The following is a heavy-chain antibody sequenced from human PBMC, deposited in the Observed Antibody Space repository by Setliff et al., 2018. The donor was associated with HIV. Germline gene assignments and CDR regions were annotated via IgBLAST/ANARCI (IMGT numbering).Heavy chain of an antibody. CDR1: GGSFSGYY. D-gene: IGHD2-2*01. J-gene: IGHJ3*02. CDR3: ARDGCTSTSCYFIRAFDT. CDR2: INHSGNT. Sequence: SETLSLTCGVYGGSFSGYYWNWIRQPPGKGLEWIGEINHSGNTYYDPSLKSRVTISVDTSRNQFSLNLSSVTAADTAVYYCARDGCTSTSCYFIRAFDTWGQGTMVTVSS. V-gene: IGHV4-34*01.